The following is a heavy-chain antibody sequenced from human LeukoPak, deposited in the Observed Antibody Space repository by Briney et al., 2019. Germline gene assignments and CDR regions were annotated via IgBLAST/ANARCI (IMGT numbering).Heavy chain of an antibody. V-gene: IGHV4-4*02. D-gene: IGHD6-13*01. J-gene: IGHJ2*01. Sequence: SETLSLTCGVSGDSISSTNWWSWVRQPPGKGLEWIGKINHSGSTNYNPSLKSRVTISVDTSKNQFSLKLSSVTAADTAVYYCARRGIAAARADWYFDLWGRGTLVTVSS. CDR1: GDSISSTNW. CDR3: ARRGIAAARADWYFDL. CDR2: INHSGST.